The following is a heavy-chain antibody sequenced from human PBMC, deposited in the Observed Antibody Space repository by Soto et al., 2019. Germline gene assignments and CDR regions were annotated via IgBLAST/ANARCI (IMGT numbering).Heavy chain of an antibody. V-gene: IGHV1-18*04. CDR2: ISGYNGNT. D-gene: IGHD6-13*01. CDR3: ARDSAAELNYYGRDV. J-gene: IGHJ6*02. Sequence: QVQLVQSGPEVRKPGASVKVSCKASGYIFSRYGISWVRQAPGQGLEWMAWISGYNGNTKFGERVQGRVNVTTDTSTSTAYMELRSLRSDYTAVYYCARDSAAELNYYGRDVWGQGTTVIVSS. CDR1: GYIFSRYG.